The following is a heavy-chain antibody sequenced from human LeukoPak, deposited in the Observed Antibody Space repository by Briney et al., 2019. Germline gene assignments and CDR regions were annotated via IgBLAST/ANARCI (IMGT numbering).Heavy chain of an antibody. D-gene: IGHD2-15*01. CDR3: ARDEPGYCSGGSCYEMGDY. Sequence: PGGSLRLSCAASGFTVSSNYMSWVRQAPGKGLEWVSVTYSGGSTYYADSVKGRFTISRDNSKNTLYLQMNSLRAEDTAVYYCARDEPGYCSGGSCYEMGDYWGQGTLVTVSS. CDR1: GFTVSSNY. V-gene: IGHV3-53*01. CDR2: TYSGGST. J-gene: IGHJ4*02.